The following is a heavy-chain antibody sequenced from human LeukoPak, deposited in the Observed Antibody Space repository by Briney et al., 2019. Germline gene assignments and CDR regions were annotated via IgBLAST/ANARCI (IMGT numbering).Heavy chain of an antibody. CDR3: ARDFQYGIFDY. Sequence: GASVKVSCKASGYTFTSYDINWVRQATGQGLEWMGWMNPNSGNTGYAQKLQGRVTMTTDTSTSTAYMELRGLRSDDTAVYHCARDFQYGIFDYWGQGTLVTVSS. CDR1: GYTFTSYD. CDR2: MNPNSGNT. D-gene: IGHD4-17*01. V-gene: IGHV1-8*02. J-gene: IGHJ4*02.